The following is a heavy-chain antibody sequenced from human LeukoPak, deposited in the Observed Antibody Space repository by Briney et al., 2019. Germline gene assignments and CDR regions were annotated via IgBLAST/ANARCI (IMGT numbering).Heavy chain of an antibody. J-gene: IGHJ4*02. CDR1: GFTFSSYA. CDR2: ISDSGGRT. CDR3: AKERGRITMIVVAYYFDY. V-gene: IGHV3-23*01. Sequence: GGSLRLSCAASGFTFSSYAMTWVRQAPGNGLEWVSSISDSGGRTYHADSVRGRFTISRDNSKNTLFVQMNSLRAEDTAVYYCAKERGRITMIVVAYYFDYWGQGTLVTVSS. D-gene: IGHD3-22*01.